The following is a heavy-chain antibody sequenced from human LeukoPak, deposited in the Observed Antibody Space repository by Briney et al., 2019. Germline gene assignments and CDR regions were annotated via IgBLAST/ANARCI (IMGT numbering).Heavy chain of an antibody. CDR1: GFTFSNYA. Sequence: PGASLRLSCAASGFTFSNYAMSWVRQAPGKGREWVSAITGGGSGIYYADSMKSRFTISRDNSKNTLYLQINSLRAEDTAVYYCAKWGDYDVLTGYYVSDYWGQGTLVTVSS. J-gene: IGHJ4*02. CDR2: ITGGGSGI. V-gene: IGHV3-23*01. D-gene: IGHD3-9*01. CDR3: AKWGDYDVLTGYYVSDY.